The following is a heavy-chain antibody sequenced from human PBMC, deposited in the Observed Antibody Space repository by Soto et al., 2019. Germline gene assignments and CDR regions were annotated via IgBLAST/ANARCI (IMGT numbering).Heavy chain of an antibody. CDR1: GGSISSRSYY. V-gene: IGHV4-39*01. D-gene: IGHD2-21*02. CDR3: ARAYCGGDCYPTGAFDI. Sequence: KPSETLSLTCTVSGGSISSRSYYWGLIRQPPGKGLEWIGSICYGGNTYYNPSLKSRVTISVDTSKNQFSLKLNSVTAGDTAVYYCARAYCGGDCYPTGAFDIWGQGTMVTVSS. J-gene: IGHJ3*02. CDR2: ICYGGNT.